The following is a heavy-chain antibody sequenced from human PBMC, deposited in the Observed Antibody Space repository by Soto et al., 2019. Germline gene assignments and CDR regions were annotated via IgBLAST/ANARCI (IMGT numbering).Heavy chain of an antibody. V-gene: IGHV3-30-3*01. D-gene: IGHD6-19*01. Sequence: QVQLVESGGGVVQPGRSLRLSCAASGFTFSSYAMHWVRQAPGKGLEWVAVISYDGSNKYYADSVKGRFTISRDNSKNTLYLQMNILRAEYTAVYYCARDPRSSGWVLSYYYYYYGMDVCGQGTTVTVSS. J-gene: IGHJ6*02. CDR2: ISYDGSNK. CDR3: ARDPRSSGWVLSYYYYYYGMDV. CDR1: GFTFSSYA.